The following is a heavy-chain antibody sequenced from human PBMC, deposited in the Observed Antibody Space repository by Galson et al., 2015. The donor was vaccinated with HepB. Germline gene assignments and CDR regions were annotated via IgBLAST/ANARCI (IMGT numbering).Heavy chain of an antibody. CDR2: INPSGGST. Sequence: SVKVSCKASGYTFTSYYMHWVRQAPGQGLEWMGIINPSGGSTSYAQKLQGRVTMTRDPSTSTVYMELSSLRSEDTAVYYCATLGYCSGGSCSPDDYWGQGTLVTVSS. CDR1: GYTFTSYY. D-gene: IGHD2-15*01. J-gene: IGHJ4*02. CDR3: ATLGYCSGGSCSPDDY. V-gene: IGHV1-46*04.